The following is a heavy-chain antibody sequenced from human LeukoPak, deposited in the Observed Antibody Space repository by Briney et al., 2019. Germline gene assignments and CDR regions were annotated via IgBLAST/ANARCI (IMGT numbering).Heavy chain of an antibody. J-gene: IGHJ5*02. CDR1: GFTFSSYA. Sequence: GGSLRLSCAASGFTFSSYATSWVRQAPGKGLELVSAISGSGGSTYYADSVKGRFTISRDNSKNTLFLQMNSLRAEDTAVYYCAKDRYQLLYGWFDPWGQGTLVTVSS. D-gene: IGHD2-2*02. CDR3: AKDRYQLLYGWFDP. CDR2: ISGSGGST. V-gene: IGHV3-23*01.